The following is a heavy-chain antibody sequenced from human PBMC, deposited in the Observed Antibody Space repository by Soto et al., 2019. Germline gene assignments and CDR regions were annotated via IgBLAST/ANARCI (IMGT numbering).Heavy chain of an antibody. CDR3: ARDRGVVYDILTGKGALDY. V-gene: IGHV3-33*08. Sequence: PGGSLRLSCAASGFTFSSYGMHWVRQAPGKGLEWVAVIWYDGSNKYYADSVKGRFTISRDNSKNTLYLQMNSLRAEDTAVYYCARDRGVVYDILTGKGALDYWGQGTLVTVSS. D-gene: IGHD3-9*01. J-gene: IGHJ4*02. CDR2: IWYDGSNK. CDR1: GFTFSSYG.